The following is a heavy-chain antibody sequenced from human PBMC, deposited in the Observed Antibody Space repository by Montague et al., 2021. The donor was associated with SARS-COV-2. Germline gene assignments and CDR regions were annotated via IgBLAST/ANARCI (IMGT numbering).Heavy chain of an antibody. CDR3: AKDWAYSSSWIEGFFDY. Sequence: SLRLSCAASGFTFSSYAMSWVRQAPGKGLEWVSAISGRGGSTYYADSVKGRFTISRDNSKNTLYLQMNSLRAEDTAVYYCAKDWAYSSSWIEGFFDYWGQGPRVT. V-gene: IGHV3-23*01. J-gene: IGHJ4*02. CDR2: ISGRGGST. D-gene: IGHD6-13*01. CDR1: GFTFSSYA.